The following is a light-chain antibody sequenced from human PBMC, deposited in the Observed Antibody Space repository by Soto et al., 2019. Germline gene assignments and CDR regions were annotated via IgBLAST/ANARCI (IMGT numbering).Light chain of an antibody. CDR2: LEGSGNY. Sequence: QAVVTQSSSASASLGSSVKLTCTLSSGHSSYIIAWHQQQPGKAPRYLMKLEGSGNYNKGSGVPDRFSGSSSGADRYLSISNLQSEDEADYYCETWDSNTRVLGGGTKLTVL. V-gene: IGLV4-60*03. CDR1: SGHSSYI. CDR3: ETWDSNTRV. J-gene: IGLJ3*02.